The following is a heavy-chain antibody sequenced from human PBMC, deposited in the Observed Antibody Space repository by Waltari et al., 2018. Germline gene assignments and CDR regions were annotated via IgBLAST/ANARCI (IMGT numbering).Heavy chain of an antibody. Sequence: QVQLVQSGAEVKKPGSSVKVSCKASGGTFSSYAISWVRQAPGQGLEWMGGIIPILGIANDAQKVQGRVTITADESTSTAYMELSSLRSEDTAGYYCARGGNLDAFDIWGQGTMVTVSS. CDR3: ARGGNLDAFDI. CDR1: GGTFSSYA. CDR2: IIPILGIA. D-gene: IGHD3-10*01. J-gene: IGHJ3*02. V-gene: IGHV1-69*04.